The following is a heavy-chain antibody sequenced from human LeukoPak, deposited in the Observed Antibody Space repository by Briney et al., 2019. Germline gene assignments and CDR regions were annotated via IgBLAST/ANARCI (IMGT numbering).Heavy chain of an antibody. CDR1: GYTFTGYY. D-gene: IGHD2-2*01. J-gene: IGHJ4*02. Sequence: ASVKVSCKASGYTFTGYYMHWVRQAPGQGLEWMGWINPNSGGTNYAQKFQGRVTMTRDTSISTAYMELSRLRSDDTAVYYCARGLYCSSTSCPGDYWGQGTLVTVSS. CDR3: ARGLYCSSTSCPGDY. CDR2: INPNSGGT. V-gene: IGHV1-2*02.